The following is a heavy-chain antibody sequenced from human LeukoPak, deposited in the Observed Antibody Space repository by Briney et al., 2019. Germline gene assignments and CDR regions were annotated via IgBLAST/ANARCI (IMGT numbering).Heavy chain of an antibody. V-gene: IGHV3-30*04. CDR3: ARDFPYGYYFDY. J-gene: IGHJ4*02. CDR1: GFTFSSYA. CDR2: ISYDGSNK. Sequence: GGSLRLSCAASGFTFSSYAMHWVRQAPGKGLEWVAVISYDGSNKFYADSVKGRFTFSRDNSKNTLYLQMNSLRAEETAVYYCARDFPYGYYFDYWGQGTLVTVSS. D-gene: IGHD4-17*01.